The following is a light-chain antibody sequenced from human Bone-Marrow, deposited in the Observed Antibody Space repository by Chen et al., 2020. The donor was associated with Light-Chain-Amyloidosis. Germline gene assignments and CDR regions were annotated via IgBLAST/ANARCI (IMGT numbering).Light chain of an antibody. V-gene: IGLV2-14*01. CDR1: SSYVGGDNH. Sequence: QSALTQPAAGSGSPGQSITISCTGTSSYVGGDNHVSWYQQHPDNAPKLMIYEVTNLPSWVPARFSGSKSDNTASLTISGLQTEDEADDFCSSYTITNSLVFGSGTRVTVL. CDR2: EVT. CDR3: SSYTITNSLV. J-gene: IGLJ1*01.